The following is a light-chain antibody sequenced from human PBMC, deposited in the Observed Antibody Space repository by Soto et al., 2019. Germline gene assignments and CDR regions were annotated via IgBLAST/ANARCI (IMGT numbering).Light chain of an antibody. V-gene: IGLV2-14*01. CDR1: GSDIGAYNF. Sequence: QSALTQPASVSGSPGQSITISCTGTGSDIGAYNFVSWYQQHPGKAPKVIIYEVSNRPSEISSRFSGSKSGNTASLTISGLQLEDEADYYCTSYSTRGVLFGGGTKLTVL. J-gene: IGLJ2*01. CDR3: TSYSTRGVL. CDR2: EVS.